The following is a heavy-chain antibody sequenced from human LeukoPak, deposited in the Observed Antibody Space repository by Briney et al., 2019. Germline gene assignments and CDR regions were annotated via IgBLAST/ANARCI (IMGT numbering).Heavy chain of an antibody. Sequence: GGSLRLSCAASGFTFSSYAMSWVRQAPGKGLEWVSAISGSGGSTYYADSVKGRFTVSRDNSKNTLYLQMNSLRAEDTAVYYCARGGYYGDYGSNWFDPWGQGTLVTVSS. J-gene: IGHJ5*02. CDR2: ISGSGGST. CDR1: GFTFSSYA. V-gene: IGHV3-23*01. CDR3: ARGGYYGDYGSNWFDP. D-gene: IGHD4-17*01.